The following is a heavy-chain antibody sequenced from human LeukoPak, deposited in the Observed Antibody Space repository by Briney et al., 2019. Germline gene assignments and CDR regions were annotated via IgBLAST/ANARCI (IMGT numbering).Heavy chain of an antibody. Sequence: GESLKISCQGSGYNFGTYWVAWVRQKPGKGLEWMGIIYPGDSDTRYSPSVQGQVTISADRSISTAYLQWSSLKASDTAMYYCARHRYVGSSFDPWGQGTLVTVSS. V-gene: IGHV5-51*01. CDR1: GYNFGTYW. CDR3: ARHRYVGSSFDP. CDR2: IYPGDSDT. D-gene: IGHD6-6*01. J-gene: IGHJ5*02.